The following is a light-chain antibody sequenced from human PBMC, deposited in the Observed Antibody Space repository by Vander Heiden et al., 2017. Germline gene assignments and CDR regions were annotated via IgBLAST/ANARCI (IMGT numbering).Light chain of an antibody. CDR1: QSISRF. CDR2: DAS. V-gene: IGKV1-39*01. CDR3: QESYTAPLT. J-gene: IGKJ3*01. Sequence: DIQMTQSPSSLSASVRDRVTITCRASQSISRFLNWYQQKSGRAPQLLIYDASNLQSGVPSRFSGSGSGTDFTLTISSLQPEDFATYYCQESYTAPLTFGPGTKVDMK.